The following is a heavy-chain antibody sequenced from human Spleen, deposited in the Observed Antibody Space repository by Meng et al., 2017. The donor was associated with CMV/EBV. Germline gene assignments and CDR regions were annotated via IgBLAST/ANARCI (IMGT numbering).Heavy chain of an antibody. D-gene: IGHD4-11*01. Sequence: GESLKISCAASGFTFSSYAMHWVRQAPGKGLGWVAVISYDGSNKYYADSVKGRFTISRDNSKNTLYLQMRSLRVEDTAVYYCARDSQGGYSRYIDYWGQGSLVTVSS. CDR1: GFTFSSYA. CDR2: ISYDGSNK. V-gene: IGHV3-30-3*01. CDR3: ARDSQGGYSRYIDY. J-gene: IGHJ4*02.